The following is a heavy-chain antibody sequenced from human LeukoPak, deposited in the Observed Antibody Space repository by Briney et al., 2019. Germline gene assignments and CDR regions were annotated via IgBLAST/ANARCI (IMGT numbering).Heavy chain of an antibody. CDR3: GMSGDRVPLQDDVFDV. Sequence: RGESLKISCKFSGNSFTSYCIGSVRQMPGKVLEWMGIIYSGDSGHTYRQSFQGEVTILVDNSINTAYLQWSSRQASDTAMYYCGMSGDRVPLQDDVFDVWGQRTMVTVST. J-gene: IGHJ3*01. D-gene: IGHD1-26*01. CDR1: GNSFTSYC. CDR2: IYSGDSGH. V-gene: IGHV5-51*01.